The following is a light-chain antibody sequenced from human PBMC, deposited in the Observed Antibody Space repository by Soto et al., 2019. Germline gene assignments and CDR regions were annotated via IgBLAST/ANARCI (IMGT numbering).Light chain of an antibody. Sequence: QSALTQPASVSGSPGQSITISCTGTSSDVGGYNYVSWYQQHPGKAPKLMIYEVSNRPSGVSNRFSGSKSGNTASLSISGLQAEDEGDYFCCSYAGSYNFYVFGSGTKLTVL. J-gene: IGLJ1*01. CDR1: SSDVGGYNY. CDR2: EVS. CDR3: CSYAGSYNFYV. V-gene: IGLV2-14*01.